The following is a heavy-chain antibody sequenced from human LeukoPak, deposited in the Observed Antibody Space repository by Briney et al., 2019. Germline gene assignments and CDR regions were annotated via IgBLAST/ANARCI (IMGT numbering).Heavy chain of an antibody. D-gene: IGHD6-13*01. J-gene: IGHJ4*02. CDR3: ARGIAAAGLSPFDY. CDR1: GFTFSSYP. CDR2: ISANSGAT. V-gene: IGHV3-23*01. Sequence: GGSLRLSCAASGFTFSSYPMSWVRQAPGRGLEWVSVISANSGATYYADSVKGRFTISRDNAKNTLYLQMNSLRAEDTAVYYCARGIAAAGLSPFDYWGQGTLVTVSS.